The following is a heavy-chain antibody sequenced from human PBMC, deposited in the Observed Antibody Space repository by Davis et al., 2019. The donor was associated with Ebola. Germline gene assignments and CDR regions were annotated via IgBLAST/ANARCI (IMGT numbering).Heavy chain of an antibody. J-gene: IGHJ6*02. Sequence: GESLKISCAASGFTFSDYYTSWIRQAPGKGLEWVSYISSSGSTIYYADSVKGRFTISRDNAKNSLYLQMNSLRAEDTAVYYCARGLAARRYYYGMDVWGQGTTVTVSS. D-gene: IGHD6-6*01. V-gene: IGHV3-11*01. CDR3: ARGLAARRYYYGMDV. CDR1: GFTFSDYY. CDR2: ISSSGSTI.